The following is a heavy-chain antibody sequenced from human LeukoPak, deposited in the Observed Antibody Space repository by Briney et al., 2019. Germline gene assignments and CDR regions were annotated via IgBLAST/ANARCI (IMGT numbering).Heavy chain of an antibody. J-gene: IGHJ3*02. D-gene: IGHD3-3*01. Sequence: PSQTLSLTCTVSGGSISSGSYYWSWIRRPAGKGLEWIGRIYTSGSTNYNPSLKSRVTISVDTSKNQFSLKLSSVTAADTAVYYCARGGWYYDFWSGYYPRERGALRTGAFDIRGQGTMVTVSS. V-gene: IGHV4-61*02. CDR2: IYTSGST. CDR3: ARGGWYYDFWSGYYPRERGALRTGAFDI. CDR1: GGSISSGSYY.